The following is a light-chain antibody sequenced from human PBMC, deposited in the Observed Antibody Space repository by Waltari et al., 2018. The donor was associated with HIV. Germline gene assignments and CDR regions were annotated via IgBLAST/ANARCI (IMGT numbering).Light chain of an antibody. V-gene: IGLV8-61*01. CDR1: SGSVSTSHY. Sequence: QTVVTQEPSLSVSPGGTVTLTCGLSSGSVSTSHYPSWYQQTPGPAPRSLIYKTIMRSSGVPHLFSGSFLGNKAALTITGAQAVDESDYYCVLFVGGDIWVFGGGTRLTVL. J-gene: IGLJ3*02. CDR3: VLFVGGDIWV. CDR2: KTI.